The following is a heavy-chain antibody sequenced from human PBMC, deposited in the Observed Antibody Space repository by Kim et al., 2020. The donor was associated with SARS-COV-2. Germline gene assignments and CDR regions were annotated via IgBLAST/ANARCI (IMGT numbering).Heavy chain of an antibody. Sequence: SVKVSCKASGGTFSSYAISWVRQAPGQGLEWMGGIIPIFGTANYAQKFQGRVTITADESTSTAYMELSSLRSEDTAVYYCAKGWFGELFLGSYYYYGMDVWGQGTTVTVSS. D-gene: IGHD3-10*01. CDR3: AKGWFGELFLGSYYYYGMDV. CDR1: GGTFSSYA. J-gene: IGHJ6*02. CDR2: IIPIFGTA. V-gene: IGHV1-69*13.